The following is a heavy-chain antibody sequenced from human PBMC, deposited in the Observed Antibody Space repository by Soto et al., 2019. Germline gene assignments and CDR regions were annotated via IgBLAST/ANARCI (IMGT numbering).Heavy chain of an antibody. Sequence: QVQRVESGGGVVQPGRSLRLSCAASGFTFSSYGMHWVRQAPGKGLEWVAVIWYDGSNKYYADSVKGRFTISRDNSKNTLYLQMNSLRAEDTAVYYCARDLPWLGLDYWGQGTLVTVSS. CDR3: ARDLPWLGLDY. CDR2: IWYDGSNK. V-gene: IGHV3-33*01. CDR1: GFTFSSYG. D-gene: IGHD6-19*01. J-gene: IGHJ4*02.